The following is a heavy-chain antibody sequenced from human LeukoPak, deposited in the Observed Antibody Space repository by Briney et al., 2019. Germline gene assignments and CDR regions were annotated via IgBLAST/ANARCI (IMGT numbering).Heavy chain of an antibody. CDR1: GGSISSYY. D-gene: IGHD3-22*01. CDR2: IYYSGST. V-gene: IGHV4-59*08. Sequence: PSETLSLTCTVSGGSISSYYWSWIRQPPGKGLEWIGYIYYSGSTNYNPSLKSRVTISVDTSKNQFSLKLSSVTAADTAVYYCARQGYDSSGYPFDYWGQGTLVTVSS. J-gene: IGHJ4*02. CDR3: ARQGYDSSGYPFDY.